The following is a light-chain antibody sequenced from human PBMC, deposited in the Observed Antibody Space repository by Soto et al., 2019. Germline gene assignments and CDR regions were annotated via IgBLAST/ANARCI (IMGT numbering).Light chain of an antibody. J-gene: IGKJ2*01. CDR1: QSLLHTDGNTY. V-gene: IGKV2-30*02. CDR2: KVS. CDR3: MQGTHWPPYT. Sequence: DVVMTQSPLSLPVTLGQPASISCRSSQSLLHTDGNTYLNWFQQRPGQSPRRLIYKVSTRDSGVPDRFSGSGSGTDFTLKISRVEAEDIGVYYCMQGTHWPPYTFGQGTKLEI.